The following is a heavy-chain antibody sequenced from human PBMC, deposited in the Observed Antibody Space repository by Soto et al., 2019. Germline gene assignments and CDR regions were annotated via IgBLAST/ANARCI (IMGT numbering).Heavy chain of an antibody. D-gene: IGHD6-6*01. CDR1: GGSFSGYY. J-gene: IGHJ6*02. CDR2: INHSGST. CDR3: ARSLAARAYYGMDV. V-gene: IGHV4-34*01. Sequence: PSETLSLTCAVYGGSFSGYYWGWIRQPPGKGLEWIGEINHSGSTNYNPSLKSRVTISVDTSKNQFSLKLSSVTAADTAVYYCARSLAARAYYGMDVWGQGTTVTV.